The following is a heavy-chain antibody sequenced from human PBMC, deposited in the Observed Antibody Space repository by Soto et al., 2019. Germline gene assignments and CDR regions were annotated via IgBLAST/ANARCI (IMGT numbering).Heavy chain of an antibody. Sequence: QVQLVQSGSEVKKPGSSVKVSCKASGDTFSIYTISWVRQAPGQGLEWMGRVIPIFDTTSYTQKLQGRVTITADKSTTTVYMELSSLRPEDAAIYYCAKDRADSNRPNFDLWGQGTLVTVSS. CDR1: GDTFSIYT. CDR3: AKDRADSNRPNFDL. CDR2: VIPIFDTT. J-gene: IGHJ4*02. D-gene: IGHD5-18*01. V-gene: IGHV1-69*08.